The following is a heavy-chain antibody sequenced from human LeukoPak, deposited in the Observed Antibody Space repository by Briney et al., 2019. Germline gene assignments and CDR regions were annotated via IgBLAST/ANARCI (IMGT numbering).Heavy chain of an antibody. CDR2: IYPGDSDT. CDR3: ARPYCSSTSCYVSYFDY. CDR1: GYSFTSYW. D-gene: IGHD2-2*01. J-gene: IGHJ4*02. Sequence: GESLKISCKGSGYSFTSYWIGWVRQMPGKGLEWMGIIYPGDSDTRYSPSFQGLVTISADKSISTAYLQWSSLKASDTAMYYCARPYCSSTSCYVSYFDYWGQGTLVTVSS. V-gene: IGHV5-51*01.